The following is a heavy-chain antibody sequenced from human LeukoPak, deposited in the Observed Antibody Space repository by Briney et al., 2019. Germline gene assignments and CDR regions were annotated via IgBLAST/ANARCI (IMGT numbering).Heavy chain of an antibody. D-gene: IGHD3-10*01. V-gene: IGHV3-23*01. J-gene: IGHJ5*02. CDR1: GFTFSSYA. Sequence: GGSLRLSCAASGFTFSSYAMSWVRQAPGKGLEWVSATSGSGGSTYYADSVKGRFTISRDNSKNTLYLQMNSLRAEDTAVYYCAKDLRVSVLLWFGQRPDNWFDPWGQGTLVTVSS. CDR2: TSGSGGST. CDR3: AKDLRVSVLLWFGQRPDNWFDP.